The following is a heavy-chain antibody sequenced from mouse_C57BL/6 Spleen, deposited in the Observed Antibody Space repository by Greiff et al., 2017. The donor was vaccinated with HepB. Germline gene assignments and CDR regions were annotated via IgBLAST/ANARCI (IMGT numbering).Heavy chain of an antibody. CDR2: IYPGDGDT. V-gene: IGHV1-80*01. CDR1: GYAFSRYW. CDR3: ARRGDYAMDY. J-gene: IGHJ4*01. Sequence: VQLQQSGAELVKPGASVKISCKASGYAFSRYWMNWVKQRPGKGLEWIGQIYPGDGDTNYNGKFKGKATLTADKSSSTAYMQLSSLTSEDSAVYFCARRGDYAMDYWGQGTSVTVSS.